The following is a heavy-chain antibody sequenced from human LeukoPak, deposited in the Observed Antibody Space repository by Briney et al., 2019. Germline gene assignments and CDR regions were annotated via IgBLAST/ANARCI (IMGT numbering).Heavy chain of an antibody. CDR3: AGSSGLYVGMDV. CDR2: ISWNSGSI. CDR1: GFTFDDYA. Sequence: PGGSLRLSCAASGFTFDDYAMHWVRQAPGKGLEWVSGISWNSGSIGYADSVKGRFTISRDNAKNSLYLQMNSLRAEDTALYYCAGSSGLYVGMDVWGQGTTVTVSS. D-gene: IGHD6-6*01. J-gene: IGHJ6*02. V-gene: IGHV3-9*01.